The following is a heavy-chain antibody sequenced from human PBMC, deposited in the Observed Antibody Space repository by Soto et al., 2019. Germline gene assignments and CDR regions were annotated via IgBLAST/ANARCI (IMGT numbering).Heavy chain of an antibody. D-gene: IGHD2-2*01. CDR3: AKGGKVESRYDS. J-gene: IGHJ4*02. CDR2: INSDGSST. CDR1: GFTFSSYW. Sequence: PGGSLRLSCAASGFTFSSYWMHWVRQAPGKGLVWVSRINSDGSSTSYADSVKGRFTISRDNAKNTLYLQMNSLRAEDTAVYFCAKGGKVESRYDSWGQGTLVTVSS. V-gene: IGHV3-74*01.